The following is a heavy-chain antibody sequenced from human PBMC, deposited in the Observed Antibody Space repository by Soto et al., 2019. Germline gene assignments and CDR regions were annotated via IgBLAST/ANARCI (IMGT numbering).Heavy chain of an antibody. CDR1: GFTFSSYA. D-gene: IGHD6-13*01. Sequence: QVQLVESGGGVVQPGRSLRLSCAASGFTFSSYAMHWVRQAPGKGLEWVAVISYDGSNKYYADSVKGRFTISRDNSKNTLYLQMHSLRAEDTAVYYCARDNWYVGIAAAYVLDYWGQGTLVTVSS. CDR2: ISYDGSNK. J-gene: IGHJ4*02. V-gene: IGHV3-30-3*01. CDR3: ARDNWYVGIAAAYVLDY.